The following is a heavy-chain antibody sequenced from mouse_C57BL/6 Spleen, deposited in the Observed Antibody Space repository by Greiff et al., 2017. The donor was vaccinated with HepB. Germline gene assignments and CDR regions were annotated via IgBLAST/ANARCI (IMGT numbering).Heavy chain of an antibody. CDR3: ARTGSAMDY. Sequence: VQLQQSGPELVKPGASVKISCKASDYAFSSSWMNWVKQRPGKGLERIGRIYPGAGDTNYNGKLKGKVTLTADKSSSTAYMHLSSLTSEDSALYFCARTGSAMDYWSKGTSVNVSS. J-gene: IGHJ4*01. CDR1: DYAFSSSW. CDR2: IYPGAGDT. V-gene: IGHV1-82*01.